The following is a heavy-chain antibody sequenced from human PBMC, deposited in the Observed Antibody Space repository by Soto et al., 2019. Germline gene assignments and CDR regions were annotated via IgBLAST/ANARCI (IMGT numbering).Heavy chain of an antibody. CDR1: GDSISGGSYY. Sequence: SETLSLTCIVSGDSISGGSYYWGWIRQPPGKGLEWIGSVYYSGSPYYNPSLQSRVTISLETSKNQFSLNLTSVTAADTAIYYCAKVHSALFLYWGPGALVTVS. J-gene: IGHJ4*02. CDR2: VYYSGSP. V-gene: IGHV4-39*01. CDR3: AKVHSALFLY. D-gene: IGHD5-18*01.